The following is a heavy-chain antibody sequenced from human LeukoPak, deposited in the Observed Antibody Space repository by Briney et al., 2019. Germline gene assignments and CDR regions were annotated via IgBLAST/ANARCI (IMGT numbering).Heavy chain of an antibody. D-gene: IGHD6-13*01. Sequence: GGSLRLSCAASGLPFINYLMHWVRQAPGKGLVWVSLVNSDGSTTNYADSVKGRFTISRDNAENTLYMRMNSLRPEDTAVYYCARGYYSSSRFDSWGQGTLVTVSS. V-gene: IGHV3-74*01. CDR3: ARGYYSSSRFDS. J-gene: IGHJ4*02. CDR2: VNSDGSTT. CDR1: GLPFINYL.